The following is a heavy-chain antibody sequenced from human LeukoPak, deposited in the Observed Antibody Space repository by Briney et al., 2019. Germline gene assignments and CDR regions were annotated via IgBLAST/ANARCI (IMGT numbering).Heavy chain of an antibody. J-gene: IGHJ3*02. Sequence: GGSLRLSCAASGFIFSGYWMHWVRQAPGKGLVWLSRIKNDGSITSYADSVKGRFTISRDNAKNTLYLQMNSLRVEDTAVYYCARRMGGELVAFDIWGQGTMVTVSS. D-gene: IGHD1-7*01. CDR1: GFIFSGYW. V-gene: IGHV3-74*01. CDR2: IKNDGSIT. CDR3: ARRMGGELVAFDI.